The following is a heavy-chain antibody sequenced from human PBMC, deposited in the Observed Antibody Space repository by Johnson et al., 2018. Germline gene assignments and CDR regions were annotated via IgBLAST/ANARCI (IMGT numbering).Heavy chain of an antibody. CDR1: GFTVSSNY. CDR3: GRDWQHGGNSGRYFYMDV. D-gene: IGHD4-23*01. CDR2: IYSVNST. J-gene: IGHJ6*03. V-gene: IGHV3-66*02. Sequence: VQLVQSGGGLVQPGGSLRLSCAASGFTVSSNYMTWVRQAPGKGLEWVSSIYSVNSTYYAESVKGRFTISRDNSKNTRYLQMNSLGAEDTAVYYWGRDWQHGGNSGRYFYMDVWGKGTTVTGSS.